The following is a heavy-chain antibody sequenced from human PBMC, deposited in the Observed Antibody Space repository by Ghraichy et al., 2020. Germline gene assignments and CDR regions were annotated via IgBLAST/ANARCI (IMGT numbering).Heavy chain of an antibody. Sequence: AGSLRLSCAASGFTFSRYWMKWVRQAPGKGLEWVANIKDDGSEQNYVDSVKGRFTISRDNAKNSLYLQMNSLRAEDTAVYFCAAYSSTWLYNWFDPWGQGTLVTVSS. CDR2: IKDDGSEQ. J-gene: IGHJ5*02. D-gene: IGHD6-13*01. CDR1: GFTFSRYW. CDR3: AAYSSTWLYNWFDP. V-gene: IGHV3-7*01.